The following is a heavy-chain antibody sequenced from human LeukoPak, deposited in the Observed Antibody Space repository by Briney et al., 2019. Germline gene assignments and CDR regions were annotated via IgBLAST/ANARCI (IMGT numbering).Heavy chain of an antibody. V-gene: IGHV1-2*06. CDR2: INPNSGGT. CDR1: GYTFTGYY. Sequence: GASVKVSCKASGYTFTGYYMHWVRQAPGQGLEWMGRINPNSGGTNCAQKFQGRVTMTRDTSISTAYMELSRLRSDDTAVYYCARTRTIVGAKGFDYWGQGTLVTASS. J-gene: IGHJ4*02. CDR3: ARTRTIVGAKGFDY. D-gene: IGHD1-26*01.